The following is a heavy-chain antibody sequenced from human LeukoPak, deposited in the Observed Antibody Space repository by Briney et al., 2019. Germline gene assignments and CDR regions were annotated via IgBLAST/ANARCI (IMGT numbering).Heavy chain of an antibody. CDR1: VYTFTIYG. D-gene: IGHD5-12*01. CDR3: ARGRGSTSRY. CDR2: ISTYNGNT. V-gene: IGHV1-18*01. J-gene: IGHJ4*02. Sequence: ASVTVSCKASVYTFTIYGITWVRQAPGQGLEWMGWISTYNGNTNYAQNLQGRVTMTTDTSTSTAYMELRSLRSDDTAVYYCARGRGSTSRYWGQGTLVTVSS.